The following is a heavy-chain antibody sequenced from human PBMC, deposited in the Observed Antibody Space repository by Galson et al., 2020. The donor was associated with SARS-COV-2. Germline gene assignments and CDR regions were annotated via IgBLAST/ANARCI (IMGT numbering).Heavy chain of an antibody. J-gene: IGHJ4*02. Sequence: ASVKVSCKTSGYTFTSYHLHWVRQAPGQGLEWVGIINPRDDITTYAQKFQGRVTVTRDTSTSTVYMELSSLRREDTAVYFCAREWGDIFDYWGRGTLVTVSP. CDR2: INPRDDIT. V-gene: IGHV1-46*01. CDR3: AREWGDIFDY. D-gene: IGHD2-21*02. CDR1: GYTFTSYH.